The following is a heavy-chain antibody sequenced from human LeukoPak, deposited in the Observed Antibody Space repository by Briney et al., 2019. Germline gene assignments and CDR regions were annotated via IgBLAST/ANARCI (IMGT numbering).Heavy chain of an antibody. CDR2: IYYSGST. Sequence: AETLSLTCTVSGGSISSYYWSWIRQPPGKGPEWIGHIYYSGSTNYNPSLKSRVTISIDTSKNQLSLKLSAVTAADTAVYYCARQGSTSHWYFDLWGRGTLVTVSS. CDR1: GGSISSYY. D-gene: IGHD6-13*01. V-gene: IGHV4-59*08. J-gene: IGHJ2*01. CDR3: ARQGSTSHWYFDL.